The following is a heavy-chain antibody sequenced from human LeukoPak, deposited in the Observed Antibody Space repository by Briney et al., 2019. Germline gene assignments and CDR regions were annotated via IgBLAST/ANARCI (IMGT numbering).Heavy chain of an antibody. CDR2: ISGSGGST. D-gene: IGHD1-26*01. CDR3: ARDRVVGTSGFAFDI. J-gene: IGHJ3*02. V-gene: IGHV3-23*01. Sequence: PGGSLRLSCAASGFTFSSYVMTWVRQAPGKGLEWVSAISGSGGSTYYADSVKGRFTISRDNSKNTLYLQMNSLRAEDTAGYYCARDRVVGTSGFAFDIWGQGTMVTVSS. CDR1: GFTFSSYV.